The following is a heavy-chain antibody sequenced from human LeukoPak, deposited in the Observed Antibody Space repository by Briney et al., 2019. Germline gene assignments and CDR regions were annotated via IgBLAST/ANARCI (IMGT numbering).Heavy chain of an antibody. CDR1: GGSFSGYY. V-gene: IGHV4-34*01. D-gene: IGHD2-21*02. CDR2: FNHSGST. Sequence: PSETLSLTCAVYGGSFSGYYWSWIRQPPGKGLERIGEFNHSGSTNYNPSLKSRVTISVDTSKNQFSLKLSSVTAADTAVYYCARHLNAYCGGDCYSRGYYFDYWGQGTLVTVSS. J-gene: IGHJ4*02. CDR3: ARHLNAYCGGDCYSRGYYFDY.